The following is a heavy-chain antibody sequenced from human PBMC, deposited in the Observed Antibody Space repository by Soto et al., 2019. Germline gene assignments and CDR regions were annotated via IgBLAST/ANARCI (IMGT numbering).Heavy chain of an antibody. CDR1: GFTFSSYA. V-gene: IGHV3-30-3*01. J-gene: IGHJ5*02. Sequence: PGGSLRLSCAASGFTFSSYAMHWVRQAPGKGLEWVAVISYDGSNKYYADSVKGRFTISRDNSKNTLYLQMNSLRAEDTAVYYCVREYPGFDPWGQGTLVTVSS. CDR3: VREYPGFDP. CDR2: ISYDGSNK.